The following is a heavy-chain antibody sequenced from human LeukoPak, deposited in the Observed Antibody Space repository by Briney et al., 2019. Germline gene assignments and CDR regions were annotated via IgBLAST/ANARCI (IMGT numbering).Heavy chain of an antibody. V-gene: IGHV3-30*02. CDR1: GFTFSSYG. J-gene: IGHJ4*02. D-gene: IGHD6-19*01. Sequence: HAGGSLRLSCAASGFTFSSYGMHWVRQAPGKGLEWVAFIRYDGSNKYYADSVKGRFTISRDNSTNTLYLQMNSLRAEDTAVYYCARDCRGSVCPFLHDYWGQGTLVTVSS. CDR2: IRYDGSNK. CDR3: ARDCRGSVCPFLHDY.